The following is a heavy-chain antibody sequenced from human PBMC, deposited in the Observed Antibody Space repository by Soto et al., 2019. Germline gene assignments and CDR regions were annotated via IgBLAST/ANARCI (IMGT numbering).Heavy chain of an antibody. D-gene: IGHD3-22*01. CDR3: TTDWEYYYDSSGYTYPFDY. Sequence: GGSLRLSCAASGFTFSNAWMNWVRQAPGKGLEWVGRIKSKTDGGTTDYAAPVKGRFTISRDDSKNTLYLQMNSLKTEDTAVYYCTTDWEYYYDSSGYTYPFDYWGQGTLVTVSS. CDR1: GFTFSNAW. V-gene: IGHV3-15*07. J-gene: IGHJ4*02. CDR2: IKSKTDGGTT.